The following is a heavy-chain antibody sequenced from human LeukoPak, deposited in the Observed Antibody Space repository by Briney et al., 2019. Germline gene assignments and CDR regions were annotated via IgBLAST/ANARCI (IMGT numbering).Heavy chain of an antibody. CDR1: GASMRSETHY. J-gene: IGHJ4*02. D-gene: IGHD3-9*01. CDR2: IYYTAGV. Sequence: SETLSLTCTVSGASMRSETHYWSWLRQHPGKGPEWIAYIYYTAGVYYNPSLASRVTISLDASENQFSLKLSSLTAADTAVYYCARCRRELRYGPDYWGQGILVTVSS. V-gene: IGHV4-31*03. CDR3: ARCRRELRYGPDY.